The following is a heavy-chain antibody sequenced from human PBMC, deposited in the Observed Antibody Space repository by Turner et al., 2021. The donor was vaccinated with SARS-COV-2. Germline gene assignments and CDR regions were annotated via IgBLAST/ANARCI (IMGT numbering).Heavy chain of an antibody. D-gene: IGHD3-16*02. CDR1: GYTFTSYD. Sequence: QVQLVQSGAEVKKPGASVKVSCKASGYTFTSYDINWVRQGTGHGLEWMGWMSPNSGNTGYAQKFQGRVTMTRNTSISTAYMELSSLRSEDTAVYYCARGMFRFGGVIVRPFDYWGQGTLVTVSS. CDR3: ARGMFRFGGVIVRPFDY. J-gene: IGHJ4*02. CDR2: MSPNSGNT. V-gene: IGHV1-8*01.